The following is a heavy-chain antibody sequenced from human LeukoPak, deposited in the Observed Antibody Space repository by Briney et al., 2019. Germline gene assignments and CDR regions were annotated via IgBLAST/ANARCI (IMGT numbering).Heavy chain of an antibody. D-gene: IGHD5-18*01. V-gene: IGHV1-24*01. Sequence: GASVKVSCKVSGYTLTELSMHWVRQAPGKGLEWMGGFDPEDGGTIYAQKFQGRVTMTEDTSTDTAYMELSSLRSEDTAVYYCATVPQGPTATAYYFDYWGQGTLVTVSS. J-gene: IGHJ4*02. CDR2: FDPEDGGT. CDR1: GYTLTELS. CDR3: ATVPQGPTATAYYFDY.